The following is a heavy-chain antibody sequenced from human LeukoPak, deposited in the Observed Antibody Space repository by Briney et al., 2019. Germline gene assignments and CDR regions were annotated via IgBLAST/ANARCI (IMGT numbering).Heavy chain of an antibody. CDR2: IYCSGST. CDR3: ARLGDSSGWYHY. D-gene: IGHD6-19*01. J-gene: IGHJ4*02. V-gene: IGHV4-39*01. Sequence: SETLFLTCTVSGGSISSSSYYWGWIRQPPGKGLEWIGSIYCSGSTYYNPSLKSRVTISVDTSKNQFSLKLSSVTAADTAVYYCARLGDSSGWYHYWGQGTLVTVSS. CDR1: GGSISSSSYY.